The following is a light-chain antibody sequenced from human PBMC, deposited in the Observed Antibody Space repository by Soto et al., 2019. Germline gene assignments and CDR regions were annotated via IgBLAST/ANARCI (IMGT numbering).Light chain of an antibody. Sequence: EVLMTQSPATLSVSPGERATLSFRASQSFSSSLAWYQQKPGQAPRLLIYGASTRATDIPDRFSGSGSGTEFTLTISSLQSEDFAVYYCQQYHNWPPLTFGGGTKVDIK. J-gene: IGKJ4*01. CDR2: GAS. CDR1: QSFSSS. V-gene: IGKV3-15*01. CDR3: QQYHNWPPLT.